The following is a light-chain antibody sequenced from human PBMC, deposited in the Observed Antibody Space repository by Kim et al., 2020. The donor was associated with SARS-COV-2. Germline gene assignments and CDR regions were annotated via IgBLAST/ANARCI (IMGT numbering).Light chain of an antibody. J-gene: IGLJ3*02. Sequence: QSVLTQPPSASGTPGQRVTISCSGSRSNIGRNSVTWYHLLPGTAPKLLIYNDDERPSGVPDRFSGSKSGTSASLAISGLQSADEAHYYCATWDDSLTGPVFGGGTKLTVL. CDR3: ATWDDSLTGPV. CDR1: RSNIGRNS. CDR2: NDD. V-gene: IGLV1-44*01.